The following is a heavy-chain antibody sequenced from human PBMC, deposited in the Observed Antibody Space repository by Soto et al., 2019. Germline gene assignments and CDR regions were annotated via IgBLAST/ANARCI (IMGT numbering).Heavy chain of an antibody. D-gene: IGHD4-17*01. CDR3: ARDPGGDYVTTRYYYGMDV. CDR1: GGTFSSYA. Sequence: QVPLVQSGAEVKKPGSSVKVSCKASGGTFSSYAISWVRQAPGQGLEWMGGIIPIFGTANYAQKFQGRVTITADESTSTAYMELSSLRSEDTAVYYCARDPGGDYVTTRYYYGMDVWGQGTTVTVSS. J-gene: IGHJ6*02. CDR2: IIPIFGTA. V-gene: IGHV1-69*01.